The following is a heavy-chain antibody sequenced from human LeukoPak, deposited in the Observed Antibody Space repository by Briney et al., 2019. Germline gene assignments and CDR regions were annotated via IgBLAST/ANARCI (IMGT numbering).Heavy chain of an antibody. CDR2: IDTDSTYI. V-gene: IGHV3-21*01. D-gene: IGHD2-8*02. Sequence: GGSLRLSCAASGFTISNYDMNWVRQSPGKGLEWVSSIDTDSTYIHYADSVKGRFTISRDNAKNSLYLQMSSLRAEDTAVYYCARDLVASRSDYWGQGTLVTVSS. CDR3: ARDLVASRSDY. CDR1: GFTISNYD. J-gene: IGHJ4*02.